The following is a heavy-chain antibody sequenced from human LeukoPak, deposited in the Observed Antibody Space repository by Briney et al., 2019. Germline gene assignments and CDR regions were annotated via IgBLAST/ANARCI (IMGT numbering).Heavy chain of an antibody. CDR1: GGSFSDYY. J-gene: IGHJ5*02. V-gene: IGHV4-34*01. CDR3: ARRRPIVVVIKGYNWFDP. CDR2: INHSGST. D-gene: IGHD3-22*01. Sequence: PSETLSLTCAVYGGSFSDYYWSWIRQPPGKGLEWIGEINHSGSTNYNPSLKSRVTISVDTSKNQFSLKLSSVTAADTAVYYCARRRPIVVVIKGYNWFDPWGQGTLVTVSS.